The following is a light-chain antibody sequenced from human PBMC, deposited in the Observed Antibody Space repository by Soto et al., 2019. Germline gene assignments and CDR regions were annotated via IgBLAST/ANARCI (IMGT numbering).Light chain of an antibody. V-gene: IGLV1-40*01. CDR3: QSHDTSLSGSRV. CDR1: SSNIGAGYD. Sequence: SVLTQPASVSGAPGRRVTISCPGSSSNIGAGYDVHWYQQLPGTAPKLLIYGNNNRPSGVPDRFSGSKSGTSASLAITGLLPEDEADYYCQSHDTSLSGSRVFGTGTKVTVL. CDR2: GNN. J-gene: IGLJ1*01.